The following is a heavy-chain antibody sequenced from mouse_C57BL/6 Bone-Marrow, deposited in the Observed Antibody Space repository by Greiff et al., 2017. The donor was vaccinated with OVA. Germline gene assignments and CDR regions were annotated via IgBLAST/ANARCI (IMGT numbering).Heavy chain of an antibody. CDR3: APKDYFDY. V-gene: IGHV1-84*01. Sequence: QVQLKQSGPELVKPGASVKISCKASGYTFTDYYINWVKQRPGQGLEWIGWFYPGSGNTKYNEKFKGKATLTVDTSSSTAYMQLSSLTSEDSAVYFCAPKDYFDYWGQGTTLTVSS. CDR1: GYTFTDYY. CDR2: FYPGSGNT. J-gene: IGHJ2*01.